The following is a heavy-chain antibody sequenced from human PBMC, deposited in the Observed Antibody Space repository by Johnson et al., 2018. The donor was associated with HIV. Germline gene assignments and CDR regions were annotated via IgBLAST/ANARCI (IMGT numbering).Heavy chain of an antibody. J-gene: IGHJ3*02. CDR1: GFTFSSYA. CDR2: ISYDGSNT. Sequence: QVQLVESGGGVVQPGRSLRLSCAASGFTFSSYAMHCVRQAPGKGLEWVAVISYDGSNTYYADSVKGRFTISRDNSKNTLYLQMNSLRAEDTAVYYCAREPRIAAFRDAFDIWGQGTMVTISS. CDR3: AREPRIAAFRDAFDI. D-gene: IGHD6-6*01. V-gene: IGHV3-30*04.